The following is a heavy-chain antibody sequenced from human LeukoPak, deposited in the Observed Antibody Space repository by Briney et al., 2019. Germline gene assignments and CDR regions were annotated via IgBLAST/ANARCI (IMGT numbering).Heavy chain of an antibody. D-gene: IGHD3-22*01. CDR1: GYTFTSYY. CDR3: ATGRGYYYDSSGYYGDY. CDR2: INPSGGST. J-gene: IGHJ4*02. Sequence: GASVKVSCKASGYTFTSYYMHWVRQAPGQGLEWMGIINPSGGSTSYAQKFQGRVTMTEDTSTDTAYMELSSLRSEDTAVYYCATGRGYYYDSSGYYGDYWGQGTLVTVSS. V-gene: IGHV1-46*01.